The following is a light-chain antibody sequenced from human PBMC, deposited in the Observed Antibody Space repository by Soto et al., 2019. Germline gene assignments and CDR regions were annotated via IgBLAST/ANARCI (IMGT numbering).Light chain of an antibody. V-gene: IGKV3-15*01. CDR3: HHSIIVPTT. Sequence: TSGERGARSGRASQGVSSYLAWYQQKPGQAPRLLIYVASNRATGNPARFRGRQSGTEFPLTISSLHSEDVAVYYRHHSIIVPTTFGPGTKVDIK. J-gene: IGKJ3*01. CDR1: QGVSSY. CDR2: VAS.